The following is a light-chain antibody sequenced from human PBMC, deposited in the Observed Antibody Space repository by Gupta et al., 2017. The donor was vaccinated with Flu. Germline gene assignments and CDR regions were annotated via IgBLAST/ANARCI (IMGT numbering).Light chain of an antibody. CDR3: QQTYSAPWT. CDR1: ETISNS. Sequence: GVRVTLTCRASETISNSLNWYQQQPGKAPKVLIYAASTLQSGVSSRFSGSGSGTDFSLTISSLQPEDFATYYCQQTYSAPWTFGQGTKAEIK. J-gene: IGKJ1*01. V-gene: IGKV1-39*01. CDR2: AAS.